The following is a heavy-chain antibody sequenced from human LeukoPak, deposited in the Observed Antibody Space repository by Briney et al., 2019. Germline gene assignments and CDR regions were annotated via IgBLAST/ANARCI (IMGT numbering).Heavy chain of an antibody. V-gene: IGHV1-46*01. CDR2: INPTGDST. Sequence: ASVKVSCKASGYTFSSYYMHWVRQAPGQGLEWVGLINPTGDSTNYAQNFRGRVTMTRDTSTSTVYMDLSSLRSEDTAVYYCAREASGGYFDYWGQGTLVAVSS. CDR1: GYTFSSYY. D-gene: IGHD4-23*01. J-gene: IGHJ4*02. CDR3: AREASGGYFDY.